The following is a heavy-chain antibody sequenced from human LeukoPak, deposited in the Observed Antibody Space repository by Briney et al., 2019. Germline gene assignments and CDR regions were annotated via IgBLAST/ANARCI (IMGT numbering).Heavy chain of an antibody. CDR2: IYYSGST. CDR3: ARHAHSSGWYYFDY. CDR1: GGSISSSSYY. Sequence: SETLSLTCTVSGGSISSSSYYWGWIRQPPGKGLEWIGSIYYSGSTYYNPSLKSRVTISVDTSKNQFSLKLSSVTAADTAVYYCARHAHSSGWYYFDYWGQGTLVTVSS. J-gene: IGHJ4*02. D-gene: IGHD6-19*01. V-gene: IGHV4-39*01.